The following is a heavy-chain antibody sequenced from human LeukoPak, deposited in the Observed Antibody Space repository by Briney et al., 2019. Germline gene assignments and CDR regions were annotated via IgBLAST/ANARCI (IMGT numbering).Heavy chain of an antibody. V-gene: IGHV4-39*01. CDR3: AGGDQDDFWSGYTIDY. Sequence: PSETLSLTCTVSGGSISSSSYYWGWIRQPPGKGLEWIGSIYYSGSTYYNPSLKSRVTISVDTSKNQFSLKLSSVTAADTAVYYCAGGDQDDFWSGYTIDYWGQGTLVTVSS. CDR1: GGSISSSSYY. CDR2: IYYSGST. D-gene: IGHD3-3*01. J-gene: IGHJ4*02.